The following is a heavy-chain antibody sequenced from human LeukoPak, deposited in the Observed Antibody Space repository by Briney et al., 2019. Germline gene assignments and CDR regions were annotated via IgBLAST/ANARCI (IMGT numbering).Heavy chain of an antibody. CDR2: ISYDGSNK. J-gene: IGHJ4*02. CDR1: GFTFSSYA. Sequence: GGSLRLSCAASGFTFSSYAMHWVRQAPGKGLEWMAVISYDGSNKYYADSVKGRFTISRDNSKNTLYLQMNSLRAEDTAVYYCARENYYYDSSGFDYWGQGTLVTVSS. V-gene: IGHV3-30*04. D-gene: IGHD3-22*01. CDR3: ARENYYYDSSGFDY.